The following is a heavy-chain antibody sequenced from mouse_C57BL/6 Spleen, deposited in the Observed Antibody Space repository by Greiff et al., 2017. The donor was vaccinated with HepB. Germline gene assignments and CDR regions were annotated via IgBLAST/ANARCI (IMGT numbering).Heavy chain of an antibody. CDR2: IFPANGNT. D-gene: IGHD1-1*01. V-gene: IGHV14-3*01. J-gene: IGHJ2*01. Sequence: EVQLQQSVAELVRPGASVKLSCTASGFNIKNTNMHWVKQRPEQGLVWIGRIFPANGNTKYAPKFQGKATITADPSSNTAYLQLSSLTSEDTAIDYCGDYGSSYYFDYWGQGTTLTVSS. CDR3: GDYGSSYYFDY. CDR1: GFNIKNTN.